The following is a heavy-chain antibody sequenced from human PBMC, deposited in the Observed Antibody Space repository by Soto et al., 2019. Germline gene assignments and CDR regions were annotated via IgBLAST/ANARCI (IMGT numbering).Heavy chain of an antibody. V-gene: IGHV4-4*02. CDR2: VFHTGTT. D-gene: IGHD6-19*01. J-gene: IGHJ4*02. CDR3: ARSAGWYAVHS. CDR1: GDSVSSPYY. Sequence: QVQLQESGPRLVKPSGTLSLTCAVSGDSVSSPYYWCWVRQPPGKGLEWIGEVFHTGTTSYNPSLRSRVTISMDKSNNQFSLDLSSVTAADTAVYYCARSAGWYAVHSWGPGTMVIVSS.